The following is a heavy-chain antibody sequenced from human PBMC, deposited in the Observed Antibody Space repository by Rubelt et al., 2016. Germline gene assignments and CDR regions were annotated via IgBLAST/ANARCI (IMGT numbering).Heavy chain of an antibody. J-gene: IGHJ4*02. V-gene: IGHV1-2*06. Sequence: QVQLVQSGAEVKKPGASVKVSCKASGYTFTGYYMHWVRQAPGQGLEWMGRINPNSGGTNYAQKVQGRVTITADKSTSTAYMGLSSLRSEDTAVYYCASLQYSSGWYSDYWGQGTLVTVSS. CDR3: ASLQYSSGWYSDY. CDR1: GYTFTGYY. D-gene: IGHD6-19*01. CDR2: INPNSGGT.